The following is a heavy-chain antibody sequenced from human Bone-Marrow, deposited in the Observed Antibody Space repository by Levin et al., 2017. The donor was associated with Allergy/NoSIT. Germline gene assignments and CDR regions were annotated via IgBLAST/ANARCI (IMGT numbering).Heavy chain of an antibody. V-gene: IGHV3-23*01. CDR1: RFTFKNYA. J-gene: IGHJ4*02. CDR2: ISSDVTST. CDR3: QKGVPAANYYFD. Sequence: GGSLRLSCVDSRFTFKNYAMSWVRQAPEKGLEWVATISSDVTSTYYGDSVKGRFTISRENSENTVFLQMSSLRVEDTAVYYCQKGVPAANYYFDWGPGTLVSVSS. D-gene: IGHD2-2*01.